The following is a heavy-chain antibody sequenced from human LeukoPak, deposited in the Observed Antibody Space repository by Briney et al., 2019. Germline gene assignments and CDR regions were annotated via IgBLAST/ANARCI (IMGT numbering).Heavy chain of an antibody. CDR2: MNPNSGNT. J-gene: IGHJ6*02. CDR3: ARGDLGMDV. Sequence: GASVKVSCKASGGTFSSYAISWVRQAPGQGLEWMGWMNPNSGNTGYAQKFRGRVTMTRNTSISTAYMELSSLRSEDTAVYYCARGDLGMDVWGQGTTVTVSS. CDR1: GGTFSSYA. V-gene: IGHV1-8*02.